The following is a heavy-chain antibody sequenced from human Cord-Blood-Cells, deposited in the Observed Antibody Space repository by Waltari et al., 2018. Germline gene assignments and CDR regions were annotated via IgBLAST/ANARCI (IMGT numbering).Heavy chain of an antibody. CDR1: GGSISSSSYY. Sequence: QLQLQESGPGLVKPSETLSLTCTVSGGSISSSSYYWGWIRQPPGKGLEWIGSIYYSGRTYYNPSLKSRVTISVDTSKNQFSLKLSSVTAADTAVYYCARRKGRGSYFDYWGQGTLVTVSS. CDR2: IYYSGRT. J-gene: IGHJ4*02. V-gene: IGHV4-39*07. CDR3: ARRKGRGSYFDY. D-gene: IGHD1-26*01.